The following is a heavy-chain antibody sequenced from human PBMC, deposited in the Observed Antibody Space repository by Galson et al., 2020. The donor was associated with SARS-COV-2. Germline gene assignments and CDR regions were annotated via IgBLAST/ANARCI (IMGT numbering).Heavy chain of an antibody. D-gene: IGHD2-2*01. J-gene: IGHJ6*02. CDR1: GLTFRGYE. CDR3: ASFLVGLNGLRYGMDV. Sequence: GGPLRLSGKALGLTFRGYEINWVRKAPGKGLEWISYIKRNGNALYSADPARGRFTVSRDNAKSSLYLQMNSLRDEDTAVYYCASFLVGLNGLRYGMDVWGQGATVTVSS. V-gene: IGHV3-48*03. CDR2: IKRNGNAL.